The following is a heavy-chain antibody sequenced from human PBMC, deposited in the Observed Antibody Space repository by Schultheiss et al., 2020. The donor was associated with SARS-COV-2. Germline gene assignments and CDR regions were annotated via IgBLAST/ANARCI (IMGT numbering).Heavy chain of an antibody. CDR2: ISAYNGNT. CDR3: ARGSGYSYGYGY. Sequence: ASVKVSCKASGYTFTGYYMHWVRQAPGQGLEWMGWISAYNGNTNYTQKFQGRVTMTTDTSTSTAYMELSSLRSEDTAVYYCARGSGYSYGYGYWGQGTLVTVSS. CDR1: GYTFTGYY. D-gene: IGHD5-18*01. V-gene: IGHV1-18*04. J-gene: IGHJ4*02.